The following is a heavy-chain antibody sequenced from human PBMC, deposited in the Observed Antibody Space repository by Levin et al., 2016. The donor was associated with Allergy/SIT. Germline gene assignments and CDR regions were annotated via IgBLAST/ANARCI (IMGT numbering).Heavy chain of an antibody. J-gene: IGHJ3*02. D-gene: IGHD3-3*01. CDR2: IYYSGST. Sequence: SETLSLTCTVSGGSISSSSYYWGWIRQPPGKGLEWIGSIYYSGSTYYNPSLKSRVTISVDTSKNQFSLKLSSVTAADTAVYYCARVPLEDFDAFDIWGQGTMVTVSS. CDR1: GGSISSSSYY. V-gene: IGHV4-39*07. CDR3: ARVPLEDFDAFDI.